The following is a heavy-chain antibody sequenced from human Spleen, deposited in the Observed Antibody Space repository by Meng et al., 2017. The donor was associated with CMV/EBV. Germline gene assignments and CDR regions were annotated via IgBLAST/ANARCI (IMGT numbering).Heavy chain of an antibody. J-gene: IGHJ4*02. V-gene: IGHV1-18*01. Sequence: QIQLVQSGPELRSPGASVKVPCKASGYTFDIYGITWVRQAPGQGLEWVGWVGAENGETNYGQKFQGRVTVTADTFTKTAYMEMRSLRSDDSAIYYCARAGAAVTTNFDFWGQGTLVTVSS. CDR2: VGAENGET. D-gene: IGHD4-17*01. CDR1: GYTFDIYG. CDR3: ARAGAAVTTNFDF.